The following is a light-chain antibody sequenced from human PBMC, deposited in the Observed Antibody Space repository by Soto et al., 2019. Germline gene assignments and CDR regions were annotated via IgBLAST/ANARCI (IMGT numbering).Light chain of an antibody. CDR1: SSDVGGYNY. V-gene: IGLV2-11*01. CDR3: CSYAGSYTWV. J-gene: IGLJ3*02. Sequence: QSVLTQPRSVSGSPGQSVTNSCTGTSSDVGGYNYVSWYQQHPGKAPKLMIYDVSKRPSGVPDRFSGSKSGNTASLTISGLQAEDEADYYCCSYAGSYTWVFGGGTKVTVL. CDR2: DVS.